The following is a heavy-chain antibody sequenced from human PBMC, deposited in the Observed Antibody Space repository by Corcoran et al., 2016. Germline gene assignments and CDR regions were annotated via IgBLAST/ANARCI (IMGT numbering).Heavy chain of an antibody. D-gene: IGHD2-15*01. V-gene: IGHV4-34*01. J-gene: IGHJ2*01. CDR3: ARRPAVVVVAATIGTQRYFDL. Sequence: QVQLQQWGAGLLKPSETLSLTCAVYGGSFSGYYWSWIRQPPGKGLEWIGEINHSGSTNYNPSLKSRVTISVDTSKNQFSLKLSSVTAADTAVYYCARRPAVVVVAATIGTQRYFDLWGRGTLVTVSS. CDR2: INHSGST. CDR1: GGSFSGYY.